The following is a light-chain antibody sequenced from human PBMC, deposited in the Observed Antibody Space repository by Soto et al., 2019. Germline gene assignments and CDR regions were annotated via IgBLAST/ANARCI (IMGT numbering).Light chain of an antibody. CDR2: DVS. CDR3: SSYTTTGTQV. V-gene: IGLV2-14*03. J-gene: IGLJ1*01. CDR1: TSDVGGFDY. Sequence: QSVLTQPASVSGSPGQSITLSCTGTTSDVGGFDYVSRYQQHPGKVPKLVIFDVSNRPSGVSDRFSGSKSGNTASLTISGLQAEDEADYYCSSYTTTGTQVFGTGTKLTVL.